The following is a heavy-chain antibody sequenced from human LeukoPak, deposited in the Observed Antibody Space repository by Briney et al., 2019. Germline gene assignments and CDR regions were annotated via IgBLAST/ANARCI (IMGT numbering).Heavy chain of an antibody. CDR3: ARQAETGRSSSSGFDY. CDR2: IIPIFGTA. Sequence: GASVKVSCKASGGTFSSYAISWVRQAPGQGLEWMGGIIPIFGTANYAQKFQGRVTITADESTSTAYMELSSLRSEDTAVYYCARQAETGRSSSSGFDYWGQGTLVTVSS. CDR1: GGTFSSYA. V-gene: IGHV1-69*13. J-gene: IGHJ4*02. D-gene: IGHD6-13*01.